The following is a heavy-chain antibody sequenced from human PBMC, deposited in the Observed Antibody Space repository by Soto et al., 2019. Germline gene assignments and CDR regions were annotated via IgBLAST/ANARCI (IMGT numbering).Heavy chain of an antibody. D-gene: IGHD4-17*01. J-gene: IGHJ6*02. Sequence: GSLRLSCAASGFTFSSYSMNWVRQAPGKGLEWVSYISSSSSTIYYADSVKGRFTISRDNAKNSLYLQMNSLRDEDTAVYYCATTTAYYYGMDVWGQGTTVTVSS. CDR3: ATTTAYYYGMDV. V-gene: IGHV3-48*02. CDR1: GFTFSSYS. CDR2: ISSSSSTI.